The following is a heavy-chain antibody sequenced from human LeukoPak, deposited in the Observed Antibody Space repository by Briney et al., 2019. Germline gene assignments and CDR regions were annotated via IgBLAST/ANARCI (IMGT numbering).Heavy chain of an antibody. D-gene: IGHD3-9*01. V-gene: IGHV3-7*01. CDR1: GFTFSSYW. J-gene: IGHJ6*02. Sequence: PGGSLRLSCAASGFTFSSYWMSWVRQAPGKGLEWVANIKQDGSEKYYVDSVKGRFTISRDNAKNSLYLQMNSLRAEDTAVYYCARVSGDILTGTSQGMDVWGQGTTVTVSS. CDR3: ARVSGDILTGTSQGMDV. CDR2: IKQDGSEK.